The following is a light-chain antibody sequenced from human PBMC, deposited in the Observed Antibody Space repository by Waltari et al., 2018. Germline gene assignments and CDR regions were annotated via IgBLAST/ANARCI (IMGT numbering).Light chain of an antibody. J-gene: IGKJ2*01. V-gene: IGKV1-5*01. CDR2: GGS. CDR3: QRYNSYSNT. CDR1: QNINTY. Sequence: DIQMPQPPSTLSASVGDRVPITCRASQNINTYLAWYQHKPGKAPKLLIYGGSTLESGVPLRFSGSGSGTEFTLTISSLQPDDFATYYCQRYNSYSNTFGQGTKLEIK.